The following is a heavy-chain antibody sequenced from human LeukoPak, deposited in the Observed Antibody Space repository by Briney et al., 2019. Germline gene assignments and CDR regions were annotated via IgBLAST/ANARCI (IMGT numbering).Heavy chain of an antibody. CDR2: ISSSGSTI. V-gene: IGHV3-11*04. CDR3: ARDYYYDSSGYCLH. D-gene: IGHD3-22*01. J-gene: IGHJ4*02. Sequence: GGSLRLSCAASGFTFSDYYMSWIRQAPGKGLEWVSYISSSGSTIYYADSVKGRFTISRDNARNSLYLQMNSLRAEDTAVYYCARDYYYDSSGYCLHWGQGTLVTVSS. CDR1: GFTFSDYY.